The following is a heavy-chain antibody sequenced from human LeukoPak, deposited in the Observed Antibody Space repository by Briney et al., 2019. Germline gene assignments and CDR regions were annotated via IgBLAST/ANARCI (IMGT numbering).Heavy chain of an antibody. Sequence: GASVKVSCKASGYTFTSYYMHWVRQAPGQGLEWMGIINPSGGSTSYAQKFQGRVTLTTDTPTNTAYMELTGLRPDDTAVYYCVRDPATVTIGSCFDSWGQGTLVTVSS. J-gene: IGHJ4*02. V-gene: IGHV1-46*01. CDR2: INPSGGST. D-gene: IGHD4-17*01. CDR3: VRDPATVTIGSCFDS. CDR1: GYTFTSYY.